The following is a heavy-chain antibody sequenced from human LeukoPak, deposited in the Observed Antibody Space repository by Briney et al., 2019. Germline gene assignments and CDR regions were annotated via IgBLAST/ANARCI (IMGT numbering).Heavy chain of an antibody. D-gene: IGHD3-3*01. CDR3: AKYGRDYDLGFDP. V-gene: IGHV3-23*01. Sequence: GGSLRLSCAGSGFIFSTYAMSWVRQAPGKGLEWVSAISGSGGSTYYADSVKGRFTISRDNSKNTLYLQMNSLRAEDTAVYYCAKYGRDYDLGFDPWGQGTLVTVSS. J-gene: IGHJ5*02. CDR2: ISGSGGST. CDR1: GFIFSTYA.